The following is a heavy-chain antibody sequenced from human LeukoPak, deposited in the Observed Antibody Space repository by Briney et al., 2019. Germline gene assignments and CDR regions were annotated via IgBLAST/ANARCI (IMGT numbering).Heavy chain of an antibody. CDR1: GYTFTSYG. D-gene: IGHD3-3*01. J-gene: IGHJ4*02. CDR3: ARRVFGSGRTRLIDY. CDR2: ISAYNGNT. V-gene: IGHV1-18*01. Sequence: ASVKVSCKASGYTFTSYGISWVRQAPGQGPEWMGWISAYNGNTNYAQKLQGRVTMTTDTSTSTAYMELRSLRSDDTAVYYCARRVFGSGRTRLIDYWGQGTLVTVSS.